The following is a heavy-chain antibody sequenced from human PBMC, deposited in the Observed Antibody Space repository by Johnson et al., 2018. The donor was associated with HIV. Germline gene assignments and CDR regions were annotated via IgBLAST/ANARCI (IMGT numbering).Heavy chain of an antibody. CDR2: TSYDGNNK. D-gene: IGHD3-16*01. CDR1: GFSVSSNY. J-gene: IGHJ3*02. CDR3: ARDRYYGLAWGWAFDI. V-gene: IGHV3-30*03. Sequence: VQLVESGGGLVQPGGSLRLSCAASGFSVSSNYMSWVRQAPGKGLEWVAVTSYDGNNKYYADSVKGRFTISRDNSKNKLYLQTNSLRAEDTAVFYCARDRYYGLAWGWAFDIWGQGTMVTVSS.